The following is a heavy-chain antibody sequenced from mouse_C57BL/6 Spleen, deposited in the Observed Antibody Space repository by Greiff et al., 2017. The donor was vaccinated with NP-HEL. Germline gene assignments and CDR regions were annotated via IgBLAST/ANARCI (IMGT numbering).Heavy chain of an antibody. CDR1: GYSITSGYY. CDR3: AREGLYDYDNYFDY. V-gene: IGHV3-6*01. J-gene: IGHJ2*01. Sequence: EVKLQESRPGLVKPSQSLSLTCSVTGYSITSGYYWNWIRQFPGNKLEWMGYISYDGSNNYNPSLKNRISITRDTSKNQFFLKLNSVTTEDTATYYCAREGLYDYDNYFDYWGQGTTLTVSS. CDR2: ISYDGSN. D-gene: IGHD2-4*01.